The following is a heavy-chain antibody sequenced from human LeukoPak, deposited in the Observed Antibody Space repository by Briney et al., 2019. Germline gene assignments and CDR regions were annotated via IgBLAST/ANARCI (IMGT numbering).Heavy chain of an antibody. CDR2: IYYSGST. D-gene: IGHD6-6*01. J-gene: IGHJ5*02. V-gene: IGHV4-61*01. CDR1: GGSISSGSYY. Sequence: SETLSLTCTVSGGSISSGSYYWSWIRQPPGKGLEWIGYIYYSGSTNYNPSLKSRVTISADTSKNQFSLKLSSVTAADTAVYYCARVSSIAARPSWFDPWGQGTLVTVSS. CDR3: ARVSSIAARPSWFDP.